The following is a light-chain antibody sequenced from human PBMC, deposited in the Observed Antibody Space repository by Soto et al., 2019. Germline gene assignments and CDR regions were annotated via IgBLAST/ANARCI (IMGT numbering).Light chain of an antibody. V-gene: IGKV1-12*01. CDR3: QQSHSFPLT. Sequence: DIPLTQSQSSVSASVGDRVTITCRASQPISQWLAWYQQKPGKAPTLLLYVTSNLHGGVPSRFSGSGSGTDFTLTISSLEPEDFATYYCQQSHSFPLTFGQGTRLEIK. CDR1: QPISQW. J-gene: IGKJ5*01. CDR2: VTS.